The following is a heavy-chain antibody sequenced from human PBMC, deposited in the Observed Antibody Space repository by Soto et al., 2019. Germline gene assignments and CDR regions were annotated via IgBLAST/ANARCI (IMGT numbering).Heavy chain of an antibody. CDR3: ARGRDDLTSVPFDY. Sequence: PSETLSLTCAVYRASFSDYYWSWIRQPPGKGLEWIGEINHSGSTSYNPSLRSRVTISVDTSKSQFSLKLSSVTAADTAIYYCARGRDDLTSVPFDYWGQGTPVTV. D-gene: IGHD3-3*01. J-gene: IGHJ4*02. CDR1: RASFSDYY. CDR2: INHSGST. V-gene: IGHV4-34*01.